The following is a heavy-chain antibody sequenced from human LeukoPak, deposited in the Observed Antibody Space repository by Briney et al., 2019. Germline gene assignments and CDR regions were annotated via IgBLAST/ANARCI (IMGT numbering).Heavy chain of an antibody. D-gene: IGHD3-22*01. V-gene: IGHV3-48*04. J-gene: IGHJ4*02. CDR1: GFSFSTYS. Sequence: GGSLRLSCVVSGFSFSTYSLNWIRQAPGKGLEWVSYISSSGNIIYYADSVKGRFTVFRDNAQNSLYLQMNGLGAEDTAVYYCAGDPRYSYQYQYDSTGFSLDYWGQGTLVTVSS. CDR3: AGDPRYSYQYQYDSTGFSLDY. CDR2: ISSSGNII.